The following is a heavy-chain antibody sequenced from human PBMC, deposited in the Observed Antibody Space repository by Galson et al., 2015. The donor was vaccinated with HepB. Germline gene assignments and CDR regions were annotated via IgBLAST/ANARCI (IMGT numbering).Heavy chain of an antibody. J-gene: IGHJ4*02. CDR3: ARDLGVITYFDY. Sequence: SVKVSCKASGYTFTSYAMHWVRQAPGQRLEWMGWINAGNGNTKYSQKFQGRVTITRDTSASTAYMELSSLRSEDTAVYYCARDLGVITYFDYWGQGTLVTVSS. V-gene: IGHV1-3*01. D-gene: IGHD3-10*01. CDR1: GYTFTSYA. CDR2: INAGNGNT.